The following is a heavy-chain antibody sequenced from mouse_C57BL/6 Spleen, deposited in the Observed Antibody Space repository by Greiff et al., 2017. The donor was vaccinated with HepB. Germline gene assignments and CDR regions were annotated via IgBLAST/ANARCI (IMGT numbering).Heavy chain of an antibody. Sequence: VQLQQSDAGLVQPGASVKISCTVSGYTFTDHTIHWMQQSPDQGLEWIGYIYPRDGSTKYNEKFKGKATLTADKSSSTAYMQLNSLTSEDSAVYFCARRGDYYDADYWGQGTTLTVAS. CDR3: ARRGDYYDADY. D-gene: IGHD1-1*01. CDR2: IYPRDGST. V-gene: IGHV1-78*01. J-gene: IGHJ2*01. CDR1: GYTFTDHT.